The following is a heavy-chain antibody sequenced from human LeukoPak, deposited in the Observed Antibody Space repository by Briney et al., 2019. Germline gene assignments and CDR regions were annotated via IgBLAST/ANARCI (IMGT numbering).Heavy chain of an antibody. CDR2: ISYDGSNK. CDR1: GFTFSSYG. V-gene: IGHV3-30*18. CDR3: AKGGLYNWNDGDAFDI. Sequence: GGSLRLSCAASGFTFSSYGMHWVRQAPGKGLEWVAVISYDGSNKYYADSVKGRLTISRDNSKNTLYLQMNSLRAEDTAVYYCAKGGLYNWNDGDAFDIWGQGTMVTVSS. D-gene: IGHD1-20*01. J-gene: IGHJ3*02.